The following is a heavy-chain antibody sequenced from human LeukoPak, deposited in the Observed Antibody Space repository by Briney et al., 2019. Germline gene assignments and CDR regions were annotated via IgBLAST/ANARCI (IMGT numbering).Heavy chain of an antibody. J-gene: IGHJ4*02. CDR2: IGPTGSDR. Sequence: GGSLRLSCAASGFTFDDYGLSWVRQAPGKGLEWVASIGPTGSDRYHADSIKGRFTISRDNANNFLYLQMNSLRAEDTAVYYCATETNGRHYDYWGQGTLLTVSS. CDR1: GFTFDDYG. CDR3: ATETNGRHYDY. D-gene: IGHD1-14*01. V-gene: IGHV3-21*06.